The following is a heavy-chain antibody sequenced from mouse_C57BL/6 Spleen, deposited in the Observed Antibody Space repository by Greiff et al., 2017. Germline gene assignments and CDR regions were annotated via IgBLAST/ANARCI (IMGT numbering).Heavy chain of an antibody. Sequence: QVQLQQSGPGLVQPSQSLSITCTVSGFSLTSYGVHWVRQSPGKGLEWLGVIWRGGSTDYNAAFMYRLSITKDNSKSQVFFKMNSLQADDTAIYYCAKNSKYGYWYFDVWGTGTTVTVSS. CDR3: AKNSKYGYWYFDV. D-gene: IGHD2-5*01. CDR1: GFSLTSYG. J-gene: IGHJ1*03. CDR2: IWRGGST. V-gene: IGHV2-5*01.